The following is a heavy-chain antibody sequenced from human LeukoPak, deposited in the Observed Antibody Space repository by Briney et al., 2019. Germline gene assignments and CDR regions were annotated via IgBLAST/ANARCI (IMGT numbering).Heavy chain of an antibody. D-gene: IGHD5-24*01. Sequence: ASVKVSCKSSGYTLTGYYMHWVRQAPGQGLEWMGWINPNSGGTNYAQKFQGRVTMTRDTSISTAYMELSRLRSDDTAVYYCARVVGYNHADYWGQGTLVTVSS. CDR3: ARVVGYNHADY. J-gene: IGHJ4*02. CDR2: INPNSGGT. CDR1: GYTLTGYY. V-gene: IGHV1-2*02.